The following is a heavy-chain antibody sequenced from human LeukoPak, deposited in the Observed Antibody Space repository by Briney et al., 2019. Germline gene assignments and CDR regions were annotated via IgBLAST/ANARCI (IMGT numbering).Heavy chain of an antibody. CDR1: GFTFSSYE. CDR2: ISSSGSTI. D-gene: IGHD3-22*01. CDR3: AKDFSVYYYDSRVLDY. V-gene: IGHV3-48*03. Sequence: GGSLRLSCAASGFTFSSYEMNWVRQAPGKGLEWVSYISSSGSTIYYADSVKGRFTISRDNAKNSLYLQMNSLRAEDTAVYYCAKDFSVYYYDSRVLDYWGQGTLVTVSS. J-gene: IGHJ4*02.